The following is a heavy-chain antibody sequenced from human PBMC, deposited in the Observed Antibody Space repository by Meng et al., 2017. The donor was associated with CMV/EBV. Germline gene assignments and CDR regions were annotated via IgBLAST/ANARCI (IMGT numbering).Heavy chain of an antibody. CDR3: ARGRSRGGTSNFDY. J-gene: IGHJ4*02. CDR1: GGTFSSYT. D-gene: IGHD1-1*01. Sequence: SGGTFSSYTISWVRQAPGQGLEWMGRIIPILGIANYAQKFQGRVTITADKSTSTAYMELSSLRSEDTAVYYCARGRSRGGTSNFDYWGQGTLVTVSS. CDR2: IIPILGIA. V-gene: IGHV1-69*02.